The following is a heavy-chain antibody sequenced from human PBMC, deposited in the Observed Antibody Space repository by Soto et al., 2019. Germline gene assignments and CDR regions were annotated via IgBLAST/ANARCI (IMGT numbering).Heavy chain of an antibody. CDR1: GFSFTTSD. V-gene: IGHV3-30*02. D-gene: IGHD6-19*01. J-gene: IGHJ4*02. Sequence: VQLVESGGDTVQPGRSLRLSCAASGFSFTTSDIHWVRQAPGKGLEWVASLHTDGIRHTLADSVRGRFTVSGDISKNTVYLQINSLRRDDTAMYFCAKVMTEYSGVAIDHWGQGTLVTVSS. CDR3: AKVMTEYSGVAIDH. CDR2: LHTDGIR.